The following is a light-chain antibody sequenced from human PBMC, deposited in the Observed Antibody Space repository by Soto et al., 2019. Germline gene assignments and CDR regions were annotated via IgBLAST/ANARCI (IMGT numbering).Light chain of an antibody. V-gene: IGLV6-57*04. CDR3: QSYDSSNYVI. CDR2: WGS. CDR1: SGSIASNY. J-gene: IGLJ2*01. Sequence: NFMLTQPHSVSESPGQTVTISCTRSSGSIASNYVQWYQQRPGSAPTTVIFWGSQRPSGVSDRFYASIDSSSNSASLTISGRQTDDEADYYCQSYDSSNYVIFGGGTKLTVL.